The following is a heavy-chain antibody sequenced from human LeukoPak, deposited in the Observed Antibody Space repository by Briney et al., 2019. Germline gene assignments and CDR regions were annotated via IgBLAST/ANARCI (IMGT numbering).Heavy chain of an antibody. D-gene: IGHD3-3*01. Sequence: PGGSLRLSCAASGFTFSSYWMSWVRQTPGKGLEWVSVIYSGGSTYYADSVKGRFTISRDNSRNTLYLQMNSLRAEDTAVYYCARGTIFGVDGMDVSGVWGQGTTVTVSS. CDR2: IYSGGST. CDR3: ARGTIFGVDGMDVSGV. J-gene: IGHJ6*02. V-gene: IGHV3-53*01. CDR1: GFTFSSYW.